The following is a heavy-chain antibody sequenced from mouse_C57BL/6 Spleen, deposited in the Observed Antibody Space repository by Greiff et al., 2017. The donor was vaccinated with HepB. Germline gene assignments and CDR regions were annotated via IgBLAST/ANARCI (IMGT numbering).Heavy chain of an antibody. Sequence: QVQLQQPGAELVKPGASVKLSCKASGYTFTSYWMHWVKQRPGQGLEWIGMIHPNSGSTNYNEKFKSKATLTVDKSSSTAYMQLSSLTSEDSAVYYCARRAYDYVFAYWGQGTLVTVSA. J-gene: IGHJ3*01. CDR1: GYTFTSYW. CDR2: IHPNSGST. CDR3: ARRAYDYVFAY. V-gene: IGHV1-64*01. D-gene: IGHD2-4*01.